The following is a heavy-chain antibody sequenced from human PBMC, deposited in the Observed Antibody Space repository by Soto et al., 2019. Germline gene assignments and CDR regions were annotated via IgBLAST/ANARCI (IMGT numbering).Heavy chain of an antibody. J-gene: IGHJ6*03. CDR3: AGTTSLHWYYIDV. Sequence: PSQTLSLTCAISGDSVSSNSAAWNWIRQSPSRGLEWLGRAYYRSRWYNDYAVSVKSRITVNPDTSKNQFSLHLNSVTPEDTAVYYCAGTTSLHWYYIDVWENGTTVTVSS. CDR1: GDSVSSNSAA. D-gene: IGHD1-7*01. CDR2: AYYRSRWYN. V-gene: IGHV6-1*01.